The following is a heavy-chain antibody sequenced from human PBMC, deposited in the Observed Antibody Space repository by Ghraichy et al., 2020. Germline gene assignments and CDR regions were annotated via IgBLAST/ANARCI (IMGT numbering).Heavy chain of an antibody. D-gene: IGHD4-23*01. CDR2: IKPLFGGP. Sequence: SVKVSCKASGGTFSYSAISWVRQAPGQGLEWMGGIKPLFGGPEYAQKFQGRVTITADESTSASYMELTSLTSEDTAMYYCGAHLKEEIGGNDYYAMDVWGQGTTVTVSS. V-gene: IGHV1-69*13. CDR3: GAHLKEEIGGNDYYAMDV. J-gene: IGHJ6*02. CDR1: GGTFSYSA.